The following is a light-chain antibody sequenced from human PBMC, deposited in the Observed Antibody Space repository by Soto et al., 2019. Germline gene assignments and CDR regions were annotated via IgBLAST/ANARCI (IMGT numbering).Light chain of an antibody. CDR1: QSVSSNY. Sequence: EIVLTQSPGTLSLSPGERATVSCRASQSVSSNYLAWYQQKPGQAPRLLIYGASRRATGIPDRFSGSGSGSDFTLTISSLEPEDFAVYNCQQYGSSPLTFGGGTKVDI. J-gene: IGKJ4*01. V-gene: IGKV3-20*01. CDR3: QQYGSSPLT. CDR2: GAS.